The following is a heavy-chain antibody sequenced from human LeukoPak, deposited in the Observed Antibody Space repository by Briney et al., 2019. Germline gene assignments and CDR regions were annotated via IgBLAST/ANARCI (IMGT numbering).Heavy chain of an antibody. CDR3: ARDLGYTAGATTDY. CDR1: GFTFSDYY. V-gene: IGHV3-11*01. Sequence: PGGSLRLSCAASGFTFSDYYMSWIRQAPGEGLEWVSYISGNGNTIYYADSVKGRFTISRDNAKNSLYLQMNSLRAEDTAVYYCARDLGYTAGATTDYWGQGTLVTVSS. CDR2: ISGNGNTI. J-gene: IGHJ4*02. D-gene: IGHD5-18*01.